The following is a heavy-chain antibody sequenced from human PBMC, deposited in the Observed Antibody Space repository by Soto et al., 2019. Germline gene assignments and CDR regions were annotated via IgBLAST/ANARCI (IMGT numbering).Heavy chain of an antibody. V-gene: IGHV3-23*01. D-gene: IGHD3-10*01. CDR2: ISGSGGST. CDR1: GFTFSSYA. Sequence: GGSLRLSCAASGFTFSSYAMSWVRQAPGKGLEWVSAISGSGGSTYYADSVKGRFTISRDNSKNTLYLQMNSLRAEDTAVYYCAKVGCSGNNYYGSGNVVHFYYWGQGTLVTVSS. CDR3: AKVGCSGNNYYGSGNVVHFYY. J-gene: IGHJ4*02.